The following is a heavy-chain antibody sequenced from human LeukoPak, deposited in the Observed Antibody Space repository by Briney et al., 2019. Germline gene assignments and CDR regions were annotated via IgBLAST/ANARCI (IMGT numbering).Heavy chain of an antibody. V-gene: IGHV4-34*01. Sequence: SETLSLTCAAYGGSFSGYYWSWIRQPPGKGLEWIGEINHSGSTNYNPSLKSRVTISVDTSKNQFSLKLSSVTAADTAVYYCARGRYYDSSGIDYWGQGTLVTVSS. D-gene: IGHD3-22*01. CDR3: ARGRYYDSSGIDY. CDR1: GGSFSGYY. J-gene: IGHJ4*02. CDR2: INHSGST.